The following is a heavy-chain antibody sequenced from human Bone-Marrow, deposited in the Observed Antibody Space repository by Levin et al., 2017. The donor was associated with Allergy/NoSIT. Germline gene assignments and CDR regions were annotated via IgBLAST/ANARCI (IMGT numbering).Heavy chain of an antibody. CDR1: GSSFSTYW. Sequence: GGSLRLSCQGSGSSFSTYWIGWVRQMPGKGLEWMGIIYPGDSITRYSPSFQGQVTISADKSIITAYLQWSSLKASDTAMYYCARLGGSYNDAFDIWGQGTMVTVSS. CDR2: IYPGDSIT. J-gene: IGHJ3*02. CDR3: ARLGGSYNDAFDI. V-gene: IGHV5-51*01. D-gene: IGHD1-26*01.